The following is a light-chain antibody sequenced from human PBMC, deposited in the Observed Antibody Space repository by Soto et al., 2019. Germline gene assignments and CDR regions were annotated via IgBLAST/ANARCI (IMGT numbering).Light chain of an antibody. V-gene: IGLV2-14*01. Sequence: QSVLTQPASVSGSPGQSITISCTGTSSDVGGYNYVSWYQQHPGKAPKLMIYDVSNRPSGVSNRFSGSKSGNTASLTISGLQAEDEADYYCRSYTSSSSRVFGTGNKVT. CDR1: SSDVGGYNY. J-gene: IGLJ1*01. CDR3: RSYTSSSSRV. CDR2: DVS.